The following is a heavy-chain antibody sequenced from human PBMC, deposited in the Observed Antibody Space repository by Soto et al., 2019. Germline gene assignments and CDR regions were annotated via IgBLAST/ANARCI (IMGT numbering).Heavy chain of an antibody. CDR1: GYTFTSYD. Sequence: ASVKVSCKASGYTFTSYDINWVRQATGQGLEWMGWMNPNSGNTGYAQKFQGRVTMTRNTSISTAYMELSSLRSEDTAVYYCARSVVVVAAKRWQKPNWFDPWGQGTLVTVSS. J-gene: IGHJ5*02. CDR2: MNPNSGNT. D-gene: IGHD2-15*01. CDR3: ARSVVVVAAKRWQKPNWFDP. V-gene: IGHV1-8*01.